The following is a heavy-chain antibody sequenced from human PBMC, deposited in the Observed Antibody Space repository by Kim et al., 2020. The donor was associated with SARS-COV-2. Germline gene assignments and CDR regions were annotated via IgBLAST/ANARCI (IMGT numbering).Heavy chain of an antibody. CDR2: ISYDGSNK. CDR1: GFTFSSYA. V-gene: IGHV3-30-3*01. CDR3: ARDSLWLPYSSSPLDAFDI. J-gene: IGHJ3*02. D-gene: IGHD6-6*01. Sequence: GGSLRLSCAASGFTFSSYAMHWVRQAPGKGLEWVAVISYDGSNKYYADSVKGRFTISRDNSKNTLYLQMNSLRAEDTAVYYCARDSLWLPYSSSPLDAFDIWGQGTMVTVSS.